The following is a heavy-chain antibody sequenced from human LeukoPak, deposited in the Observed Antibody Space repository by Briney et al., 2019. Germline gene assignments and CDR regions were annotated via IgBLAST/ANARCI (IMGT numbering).Heavy chain of an antibody. J-gene: IGHJ4*02. CDR1: GFTFSSYA. D-gene: IGHD3-10*01. CDR3: ARDSRITMVRGVIDY. V-gene: IGHV3-30-3*01. Sequence: GGSLRLSCAASGFTFSSYAMHWVRQAPGKGLEWVAVISYDGSNKYYADSVKGRFTISRDNSKNTLYLQMNSLRAEDTAVYYCARDSRITMVRGVIDYWGQGTLVTVSS. CDR2: ISYDGSNK.